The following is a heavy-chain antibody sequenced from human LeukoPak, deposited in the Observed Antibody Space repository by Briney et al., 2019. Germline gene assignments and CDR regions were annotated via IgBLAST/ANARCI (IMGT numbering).Heavy chain of an antibody. J-gene: IGHJ6*02. CDR2: ISNGKT. Sequence: PGGSLRLSCAASGFPFSSHAMSWVRQPPGKGLEWVSAISNGKTYYADSVRGRFTISRDNAKNSLYLQMNSLRAEDTAVYYCARGRDVNPAASPYYYYGMDVWGQGTTVTVSS. CDR3: ARGRDVNPAASPYYYYGMDV. D-gene: IGHD6-25*01. CDR1: GFPFSSHA. V-gene: IGHV3-21*04.